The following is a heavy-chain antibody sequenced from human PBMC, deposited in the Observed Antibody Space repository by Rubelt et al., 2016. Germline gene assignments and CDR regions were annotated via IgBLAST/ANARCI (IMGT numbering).Heavy chain of an antibody. CDR1: GGSFSGYY. V-gene: IGHV4-34*01. J-gene: IGHJ3*02. D-gene: IGHD3-22*01. CDR2: INHSGST. CDR3: ARRDYYDSSGYRTDAFDI. Sequence: QVQLQESGPRLVKPSETLSLSCTVYGGSFSGYYWSWIRQPPGKGLEWIGEINHSGSTNYNPSLKCRVTISVDTSKNPFSLKLSSVTAADTAVYYCARRDYYDSSGYRTDAFDIWGQGTMVTVSS.